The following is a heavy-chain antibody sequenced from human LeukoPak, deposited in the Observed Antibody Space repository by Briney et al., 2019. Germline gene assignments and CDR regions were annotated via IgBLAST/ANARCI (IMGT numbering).Heavy chain of an antibody. CDR3: ARAISYDY. V-gene: IGHV1-18*01. CDR2: ISAYNGNT. CDR1: GYTFTSYG. J-gene: IGHJ4*02. Sequence: ASVKVSCKDSGYTFTSYGLSWGRQAPGQGLEWMGWISAYNGNTNYARKLQGRVTMTTDTSTSTAYMELRSLRSDDTAVYYCARAISYDYWGQGTLVTVSS. D-gene: IGHD5-12*01.